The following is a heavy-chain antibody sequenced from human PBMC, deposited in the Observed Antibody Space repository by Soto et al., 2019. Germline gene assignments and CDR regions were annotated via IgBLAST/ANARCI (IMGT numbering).Heavy chain of an antibody. V-gene: IGHV3-23*01. Sequence: GGSLRLSCAASGFTFSSYAMTWVRQAPGRGLEWVSAISGSGSPTYYADSVKGRSTISRDNSKNTLYLQMNSLRAEDTAVYYCAVPYLYSSSTFDMWGQGTMVTVSS. J-gene: IGHJ3*02. CDR1: GFTFSSYA. CDR3: AVPYLYSSSTFDM. CDR2: ISGSGSPT. D-gene: IGHD6-6*01.